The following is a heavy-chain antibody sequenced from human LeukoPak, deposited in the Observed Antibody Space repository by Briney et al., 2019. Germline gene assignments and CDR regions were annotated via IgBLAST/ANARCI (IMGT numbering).Heavy chain of an antibody. CDR2: IYYSGNT. V-gene: IGHV4-39*01. Sequence: SETLSLTCTVSGGSISSSSYYWGWIRQPPGKGLEWIGNIYYSGNTYYNPSLKSRVTISGDTSKNQFSLKLNSVTAADTGVYYCARQGIGSPFDYWGQGTLVTVSS. CDR1: GGSISSSSYY. J-gene: IGHJ4*02. CDR3: ARQGIGSPFDY. D-gene: IGHD2-15*01.